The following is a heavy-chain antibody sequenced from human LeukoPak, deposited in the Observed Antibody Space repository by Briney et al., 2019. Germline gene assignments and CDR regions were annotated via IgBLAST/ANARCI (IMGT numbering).Heavy chain of an antibody. CDR1: GFTFSSYV. V-gene: IGHV3-30*18. J-gene: IGHJ4*02. D-gene: IGHD5-24*01. CDR3: AKLGVDGYNYFDY. Sequence: GGSLRLSCAASGFTFSSYVMHWVRQAPGKGLEWVAVISYDGSNKYYADSVKGRFTISRDNSKNTLYLQMNSLRAEDTAVYYCAKLGVDGYNYFDYWGQGTLVTVSS. CDR2: ISYDGSNK.